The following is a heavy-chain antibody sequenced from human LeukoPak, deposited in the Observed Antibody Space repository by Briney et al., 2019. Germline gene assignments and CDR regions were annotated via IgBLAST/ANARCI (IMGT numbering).Heavy chain of an antibody. CDR3: ARDGIYCSSTSCPIRSIDY. Sequence: ASVKVSCKASGYTFTSYGISWVRQAPGQGLEWMGRIIPILGIANYAQKFQGRVTITADKSTSTAYMELSSLRSEDTAVYYCARDGIYCSSTSCPIRSIDYWGQGTLVTVSS. J-gene: IGHJ4*02. V-gene: IGHV1-69*04. D-gene: IGHD2-2*01. CDR2: IIPILGIA. CDR1: GYTFTSYG.